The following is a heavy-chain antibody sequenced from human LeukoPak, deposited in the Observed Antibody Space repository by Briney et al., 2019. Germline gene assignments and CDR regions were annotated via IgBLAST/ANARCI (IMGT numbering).Heavy chain of an antibody. CDR1: GFTFSNYG. CDR2: IRFDGTSK. V-gene: IGHV3-30*02. D-gene: IGHD2/OR15-2a*01. CDR3: AKDSAKKYDDY. Sequence: GGSLRLSCAASGFTFSNYGMHWVRQAPGKGLEWVAFIRFDGTSKFYADSVKARFTISRDNSQNTVSLQMNSLRAEDTAIYYCAKDSAKKYDDYWGQGTLVTVSS. J-gene: IGHJ4*02.